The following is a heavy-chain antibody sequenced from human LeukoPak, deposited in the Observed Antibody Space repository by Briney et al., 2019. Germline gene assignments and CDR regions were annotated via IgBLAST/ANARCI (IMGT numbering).Heavy chain of an antibody. D-gene: IGHD4-17*01. J-gene: IGHJ4*02. CDR3: AGGTQHYGDYTFDC. CDR2: IYTSGST. Sequence: SETLSLTCTVSGGSISSYYWSWIRQPAGKGLEWVGRIYTSGSTNYNPSLKSRVTMSVDTSKNQFSLKLSAVTAADTAVYYCAGGTQHYGDYTFDCWGQGTLVTVSS. CDR1: GGSISSYY. V-gene: IGHV4-4*07.